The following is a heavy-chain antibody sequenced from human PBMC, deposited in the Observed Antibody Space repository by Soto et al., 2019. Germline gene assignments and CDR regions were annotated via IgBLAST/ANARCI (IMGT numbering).Heavy chain of an antibody. CDR1: GFTFSSYG. Sequence: PGGSLRLSCAASGFTFSSYGMHWVRQAPGKGLEWVAVIWYDGSNKYYADSVKGRFTISRDNSKNTLYLQMNSLRAEDTAVYCCARDFLNCSGGSCYPIYFDYWGQGTLVTVSS. CDR2: IWYDGSNK. J-gene: IGHJ4*02. V-gene: IGHV3-33*01. CDR3: ARDFLNCSGGSCYPIYFDY. D-gene: IGHD2-15*01.